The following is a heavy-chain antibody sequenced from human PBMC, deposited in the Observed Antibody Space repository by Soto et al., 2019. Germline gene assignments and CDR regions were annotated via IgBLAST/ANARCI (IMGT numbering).Heavy chain of an antibody. CDR3: ARESHDILAGPPWVWYFDL. V-gene: IGHV4-34*01. D-gene: IGHD3-9*01. CDR1: GGSFSGYY. Sequence: QVQLQQWGAGPLRPLETLSLTCGVSGGSFSGYYWAWIRQSPGKGLEWIGEINDRGSINYNPSLKNRVSISVDTSKSHYSLNLRSVTAADTAVYYCARESHDILAGPPWVWYFDLWGRGTLVTVSS. J-gene: IGHJ2*01. CDR2: INDRGSI.